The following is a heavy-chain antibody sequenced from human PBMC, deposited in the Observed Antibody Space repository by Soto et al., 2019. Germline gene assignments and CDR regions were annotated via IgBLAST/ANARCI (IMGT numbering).Heavy chain of an antibody. CDR2: ISSSGSTI. J-gene: IGHJ3*02. D-gene: IGHD3-22*01. V-gene: IGHV3-11*01. Sequence: GGSLRLSCAASGFTFSDYYMSWIRQAPGKGLEWVSYISSSGSTIYYADSVKGRFTISRDNAKNSLYLQMNSLRAEDTAVYYCARSMRWSYYYDSTAGVGDAFEIWGQGTMVTVSS. CDR3: ARSMRWSYYYDSTAGVGDAFEI. CDR1: GFTFSDYY.